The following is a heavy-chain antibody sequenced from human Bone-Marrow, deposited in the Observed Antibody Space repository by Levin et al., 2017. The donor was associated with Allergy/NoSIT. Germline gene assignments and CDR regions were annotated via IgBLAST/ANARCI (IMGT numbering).Heavy chain of an antibody. CDR3: ARLMRAARPKYYYYMDV. V-gene: IGHV4-34*01. CDR1: GGSFSGYY. CDR2: INHSGST. J-gene: IGHJ6*03. D-gene: IGHD6-6*01. Sequence: SETLSLTCAVYGGSFSGYYWSWIRQPPGKGLEWIGEINHSGSTNYNPSLKSRVTISVDTSKNQFSLKLSSVTAADTAVYYCARLMRAARPKYYYYMDVWGKGTTVTVSS.